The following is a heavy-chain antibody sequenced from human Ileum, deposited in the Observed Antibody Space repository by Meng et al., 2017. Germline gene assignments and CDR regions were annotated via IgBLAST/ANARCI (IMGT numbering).Heavy chain of an antibody. D-gene: IGHD2/OR15-2a*01. V-gene: IGHV3-30*01. Sequence: GESLKISCAASGITISGYAMHWVRQAPGKGVEWVALISYDGGQKFYADSVKGRFTISRDESKSTLFLQMDSLTVDDTAVYYCGRERRGFYLSHWGQGTLVTVSS. CDR1: GITISGYA. CDR3: GRERRGFYLSH. J-gene: IGHJ4*02. CDR2: ISYDGGQK.